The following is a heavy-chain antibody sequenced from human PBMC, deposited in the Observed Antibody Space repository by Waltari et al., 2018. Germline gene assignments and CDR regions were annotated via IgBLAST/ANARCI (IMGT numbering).Heavy chain of an antibody. CDR1: GGTFSSYA. J-gene: IGHJ6*02. V-gene: IGHV1-69*01. D-gene: IGHD2-2*01. CDR3: ARVRGQGGPYCSSTSCYYYYGMDV. Sequence: KVSCKASGGTFSSYAISWVRQAPGQGLEWMGGIIPIFGTANYAQKFQGRVTITADESTSTAYMELSSLRSEDTAVYYCARVRGQGGPYCSSTSCYYYYGMDVWGQGTTVTVSS. CDR2: IIPIFGTA.